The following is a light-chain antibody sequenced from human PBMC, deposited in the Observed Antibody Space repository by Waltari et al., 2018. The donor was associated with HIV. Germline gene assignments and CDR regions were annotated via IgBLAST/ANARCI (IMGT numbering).Light chain of an antibody. CDR1: NIGSKR. J-gene: IGLJ1*01. CDR3: QVWDSSGDHYV. Sequence: SYVLTQSPSVSVAPGQTARIICGGNNIGSKRVHWYQQRPGQAPVLVVYDDSDRPSGIPERFSGSNSGNTATLTISRVEAGDEADYYCQVWDSSGDHYVFGTGTKVTVL. V-gene: IGLV3-21*02. CDR2: DDS.